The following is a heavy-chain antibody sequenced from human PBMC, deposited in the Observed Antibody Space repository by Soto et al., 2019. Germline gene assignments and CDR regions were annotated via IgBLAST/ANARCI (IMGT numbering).Heavy chain of an antibody. CDR1: GFTFSSYA. Sequence: GGSLRLSCAASGFTFSSYAMSWVRQGPGKGLEWISAVRGSGGSTYYADSVKGRFTISRDNSTDTLYLQMNNLRAEDTAVYYCAKPPDYNWNDYWGQGTLVTVSS. D-gene: IGHD1-20*01. J-gene: IGHJ4*02. CDR3: AKPPDYNWNDY. CDR2: VRGSGGST. V-gene: IGHV3-23*01.